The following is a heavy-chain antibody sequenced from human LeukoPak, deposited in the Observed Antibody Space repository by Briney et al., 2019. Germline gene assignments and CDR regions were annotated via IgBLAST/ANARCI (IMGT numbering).Heavy chain of an antibody. D-gene: IGHD6-19*01. CDR3: AKGSGYSSGWYLGNFDY. CDR2: ISSSGSTI. V-gene: IGHV3-48*03. Sequence: PGGSLRLSCAASGFTFSSYEMNWVRQAPGKGLEWVSYISSSGSTIYYADSVKGRFTISRDNAKNSLYLQMNSLRAEDTALYYCAKGSGYSSGWYLGNFDYWGQGTLVTVSS. CDR1: GFTFSSYE. J-gene: IGHJ4*02.